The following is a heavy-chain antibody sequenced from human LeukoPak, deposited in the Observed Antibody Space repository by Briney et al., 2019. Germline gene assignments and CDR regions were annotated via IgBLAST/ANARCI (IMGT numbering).Heavy chain of an antibody. CDR1: GFTFSSYE. CDR2: ISSSGSTI. Sequence: GGSLRLSCAASGFTFSSYEMNWVRQSPGKELEWVSYISSSGSTIYYADSVKGRFTISRDNAKNSLYLQMNSLRAEDTAVYYCAELGITMIGGVWGKGTTVTISS. CDR3: AELGITMIGGV. V-gene: IGHV3-48*03. D-gene: IGHD3-10*02. J-gene: IGHJ6*04.